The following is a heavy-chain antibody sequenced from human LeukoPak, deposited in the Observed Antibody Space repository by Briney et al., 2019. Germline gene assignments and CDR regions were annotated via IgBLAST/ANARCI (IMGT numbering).Heavy chain of an antibody. J-gene: IGHJ4*02. CDR2: ISGSGGST. Sequence: QTGGSLRLSCAASGFTFSSYAMSWVRQAPGKGLEWVSAISGSGGSTYYADSVKGRFTISRDNSKNTLYLQMNSLRAEDTAVYYCAKDGTMIVVVYFGYWGQGTLVTVSS. CDR1: GFTFSSYA. V-gene: IGHV3-23*01. CDR3: AKDGTMIVVVYFGY. D-gene: IGHD3-22*01.